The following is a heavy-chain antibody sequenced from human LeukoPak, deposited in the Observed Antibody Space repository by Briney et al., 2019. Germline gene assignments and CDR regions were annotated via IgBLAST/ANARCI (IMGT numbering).Heavy chain of an antibody. CDR3: ARGAYYYDSSGYYDY. J-gene: IGHJ4*02. CDR2: IYYRRST. Sequence: SETLSLTCTVSGGSISSYYWSWIRQPPGKGLEWIGYIYYRRSTTYNPSLKSRVTISVDTSKNQFSLKLSSVTAADTAVYYCARGAYYYDSSGYYDYWGQGTLVTVSS. V-gene: IGHV4-59*01. D-gene: IGHD3-22*01. CDR1: GGSISSYY.